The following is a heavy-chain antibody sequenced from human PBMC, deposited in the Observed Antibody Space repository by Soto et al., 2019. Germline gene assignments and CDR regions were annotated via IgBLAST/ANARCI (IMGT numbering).Heavy chain of an antibody. Sequence: QVQLVQSGNEVKKPGASVNVSCKASGYSFTRYGISWVRQAPGQGLEWMGWISGYNGKTKYAQKPQGRGSMTTATATSTAYTGLRSLGSGDTAVYYCAREGDRPYYNYRMDVWGQGTTVTVSS. CDR1: GYSFTRYG. D-gene: IGHD3-16*01. V-gene: IGHV1-18*01. CDR2: ISGYNGKT. J-gene: IGHJ6*02. CDR3: AREGDRPYYNYRMDV.